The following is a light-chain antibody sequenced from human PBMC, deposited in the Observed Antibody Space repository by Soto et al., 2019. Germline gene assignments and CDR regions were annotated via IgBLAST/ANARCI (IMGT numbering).Light chain of an antibody. J-gene: IGLJ1*01. CDR2: DVS. CDR1: SSDVGGYNY. Sequence: QSALTQPASVSGSPGQSITISCTGTSSDVGGYNYVSWYQQHPGKAPKPMIYDVSNRPSGVTNRFSGSKSGNTASLAISGLQAEDEADYYCSSYTTTSPLYVFGTGTKLTVL. CDR3: SSYTTTSPLYV. V-gene: IGLV2-14*01.